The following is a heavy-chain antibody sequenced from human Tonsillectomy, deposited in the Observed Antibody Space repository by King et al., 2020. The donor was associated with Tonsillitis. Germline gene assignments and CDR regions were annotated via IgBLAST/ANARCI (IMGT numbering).Heavy chain of an antibody. D-gene: IGHD6-19*01. V-gene: IGHV1-2*02. CDR3: ARRTGPVGRSGWFDWFAP. CDR2: INPNNGGT. Sequence: VQSGAEVKKPGASVKVSCKASGYTFSDYYIHWVRQAPGQGLEWMGWINPNNGGTHYAQKFQGRVTMTMDTSITTAYMEVSRLTSDDTAFCYCARRTGPVGRSGWFDWFAPWGQGTLVTVSS. CDR1: GYTFSDYY. J-gene: IGHJ5*02.